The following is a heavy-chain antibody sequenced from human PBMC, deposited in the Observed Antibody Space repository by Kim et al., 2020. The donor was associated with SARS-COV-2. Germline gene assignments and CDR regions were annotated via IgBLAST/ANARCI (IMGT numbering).Heavy chain of an antibody. CDR2: IYSGGST. Sequence: GGSLRLSCAASGFTVSSNYMSWVRQAPGKGLEWVSTIYSGGSTYYADSVKGRFTVSRDSSKNTLYLQMNSLRVEDTAVYYCARDLVAGSGYWGQGTPVTV. V-gene: IGHV3-66*01. CDR1: GFTVSSNY. CDR3: ARDLVAGSGY. J-gene: IGHJ4*02. D-gene: IGHD6-19*01.